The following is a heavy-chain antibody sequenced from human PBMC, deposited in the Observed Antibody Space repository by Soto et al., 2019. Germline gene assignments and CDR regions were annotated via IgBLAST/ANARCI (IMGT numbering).Heavy chain of an antibody. CDR2: IKQDGSEK. J-gene: IGHJ3*02. Sequence: PGGSLRLSCAASGFTFSSYWMSWVRQAPGKGLEWVANIKQDGSEKYYVDSVKGRFTISRDNAKNSLYLQMNSLRAEDTAVYYCARDISSGYDSDAFGIWGQGTMVTVSS. CDR3: ARDISSGYDSDAFGI. D-gene: IGHD5-12*01. CDR1: GFTFSSYW. V-gene: IGHV3-7*01.